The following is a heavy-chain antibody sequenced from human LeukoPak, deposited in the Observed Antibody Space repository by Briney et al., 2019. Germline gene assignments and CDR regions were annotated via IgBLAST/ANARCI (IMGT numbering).Heavy chain of an antibody. D-gene: IGHD5-12*01. CDR1: GDTLAAYS. CDR3: ATDLLALGLKTFDP. CDR2: FDPEVGET. V-gene: IGHV1-24*01. J-gene: IGHJ5*02. Sequence: ASVKVSCKVSGDTLAAYSIHWVRQTPAKGLEWLGGFDPEVGETLYAQRFQGRVTVTEDTATDTAYLDLSSLTTDHTAVYYCATDLLALGLKTFDPWGQGTLVTVSS.